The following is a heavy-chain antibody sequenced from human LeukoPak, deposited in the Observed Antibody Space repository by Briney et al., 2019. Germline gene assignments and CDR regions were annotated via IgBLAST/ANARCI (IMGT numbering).Heavy chain of an antibody. CDR2: ISTSSSYI. J-gene: IGHJ6*04. CDR1: GFTFSTYS. CDR3: AELGITMIGGV. D-gene: IGHD3-10*02. Sequence: PGGSLRLSCAASGFTFSTYSMHWVRQAPGKGLEWVSFISTSSSYIHNADSVKGRFTISRDNAENSLYLQMNSLRAEDTAVYYCAELGITMIGGVWGKGTTVTISS. V-gene: IGHV3-21*01.